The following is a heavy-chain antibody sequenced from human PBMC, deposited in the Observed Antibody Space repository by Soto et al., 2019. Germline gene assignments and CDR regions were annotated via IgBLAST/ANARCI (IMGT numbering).Heavy chain of an antibody. CDR3: ARSIGSGGVIGGFDY. J-gene: IGHJ4*02. CDR2: IIPIFDSP. Sequence: QVQLVQSGVEVKKPGSAVKVSCKASGGTFNNYAMNWVRQAPGQGLEWMGGIIPIFDSPTYAQKVQGRLTITVDDSTSTAYMELSSLRSEDTAVYYCARSIGSGGVIGGFDYWGQGTLVTVSS. V-gene: IGHV1-69*01. D-gene: IGHD3-16*02. CDR1: GGTFNNYA.